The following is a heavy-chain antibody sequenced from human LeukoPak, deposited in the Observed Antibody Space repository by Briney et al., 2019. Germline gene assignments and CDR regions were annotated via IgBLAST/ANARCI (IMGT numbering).Heavy chain of an antibody. J-gene: IGHJ3*02. CDR3: ARYGGNLRIYAFDI. Sequence: ASVKVSCTASGYSFTSYYVHWVRQAPGQGLEWMGIINPSSGSTDYAQKFQGRVTMTRDTSTSTVYMELSSLRAEDTAVYYCARYGGNLRIYAFDIWGQGTMVTVSS. CDR1: GYSFTSYY. D-gene: IGHD1-26*01. CDR2: INPSSGST. V-gene: IGHV1-46*01.